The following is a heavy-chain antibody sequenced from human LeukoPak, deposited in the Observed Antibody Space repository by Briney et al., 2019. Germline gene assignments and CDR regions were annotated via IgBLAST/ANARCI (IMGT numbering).Heavy chain of an antibody. V-gene: IGHV4-39*01. CDR1: GGSISSSSYY. CDR2: IYHSGST. CDR3: ARSRRDTPFGY. J-gene: IGHJ4*02. D-gene: IGHD2-15*01. Sequence: SETLSLTCTVSGGSISSSSYYWGWIRQPPGKGLEWIGSIYHSGSTYYNPSLKSRVTISVDTSKNQFSLKLSSVTAADTAVYYCARSRRDTPFGYWGQGTLVTVSS.